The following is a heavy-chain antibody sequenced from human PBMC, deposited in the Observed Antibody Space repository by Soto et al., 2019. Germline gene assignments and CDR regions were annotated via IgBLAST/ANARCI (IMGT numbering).Heavy chain of an antibody. J-gene: IGHJ4*02. V-gene: IGHV4-4*02. CDR2: VYRTGST. Sequence: QVQLQESGPGLVKPSGTLSLTCAVSGGSISTSTWWRWVRQPPRKGLEWIGEVYRTGSTTCNPSPGSRLTISVYKSKTPFAVLVTSLIAAATACNFCAWALTTIAAVAIFHCCGQGTLVTVSS. CDR1: GGSISTSTW. D-gene: IGHD2-2*01. CDR3: AWALTTIAAVAIFHC.